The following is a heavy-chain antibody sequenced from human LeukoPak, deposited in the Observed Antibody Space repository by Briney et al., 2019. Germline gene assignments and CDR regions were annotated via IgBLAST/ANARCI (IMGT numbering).Heavy chain of an antibody. D-gene: IGHD3-10*01. V-gene: IGHV3-30*02. CDR3: ARGFHYYGSGSYYVAGYYMDV. CDR1: GFTFSSYA. Sequence: AGGSLRLSCVASGFTFSSYAMHWVRQAPGKGLEWVAFIRYDGSNKYYADSVKGRFTISRDNSKNTLYLQMNSLRSEDTAVYYCARGFHYYGSGSYYVAGYYMDVWGKGTTVTVSS. CDR2: IRYDGSNK. J-gene: IGHJ6*03.